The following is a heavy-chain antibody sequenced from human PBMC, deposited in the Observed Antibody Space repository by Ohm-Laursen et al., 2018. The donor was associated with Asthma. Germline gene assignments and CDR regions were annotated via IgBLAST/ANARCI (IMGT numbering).Heavy chain of an antibody. V-gene: IGHV1-18*04. CDR2: ISAYNGNT. J-gene: IGHJ3*01. CDR3: ARTEYYYDSSGP. Sequence: ASVKVSCKASGYTFTNYGFSWVRQAPGQGLEWMGWISAYNGNTNYAQKLQGRVTMTTDTSTSTAYMELRSLRSDDTAVYYCARTEYYYDSSGPWGQGTMVTVSS. CDR1: GYTFTNYG. D-gene: IGHD3-22*01.